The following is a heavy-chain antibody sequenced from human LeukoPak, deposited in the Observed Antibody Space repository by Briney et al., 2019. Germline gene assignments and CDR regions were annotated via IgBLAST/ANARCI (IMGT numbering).Heavy chain of an antibody. V-gene: IGHV1-69*06. J-gene: IGHJ6*03. D-gene: IGHD2-2*01. CDR2: IIPIFGTA. CDR3: ARDTPYAYCSSTSCYSYYYYYMDV. CDR1: GGTFGSYA. Sequence: GASVKVSCKASGGTFGSYAISWVRQAPGQGLEWMGRIIPIFGTANYAQKLQGRVTITADKSTSTAYMELSSLRSEDTAVYYCARDTPYAYCSSTSCYSYYYYYMDVWGKGTTVTVSS.